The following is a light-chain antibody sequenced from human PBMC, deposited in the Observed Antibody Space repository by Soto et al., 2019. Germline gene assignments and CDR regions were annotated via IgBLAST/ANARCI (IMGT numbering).Light chain of an antibody. CDR2: GAS. CDR1: QSVSSSY. Sequence: EIVLTQSPGTLSMSPGERATLSCRASQSVSSSYLAWYQQKPGQAPRLLIYGASSRANGIADRFSGSGSGTDFSLTISRLEPEDFAVYYCQQYGSSPTFGQGTKVDIK. J-gene: IGKJ1*01. V-gene: IGKV3-20*01. CDR3: QQYGSSPT.